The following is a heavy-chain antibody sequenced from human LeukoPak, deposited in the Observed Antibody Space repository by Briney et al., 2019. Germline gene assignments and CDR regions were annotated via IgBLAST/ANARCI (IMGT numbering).Heavy chain of an antibody. D-gene: IGHD2-2*01. Sequence: PGGSLRLSCAASGFTFSSYAMSWVRQSPGKGLEWVSAVIGSGGSTYYADSVKGRYTISRDNSKNTLYLQMNSLRAEDTAVYYCARGFQPVFDYWGQGILVTVSS. J-gene: IGHJ4*02. CDR3: ARGFQPVFDY. CDR2: VIGSGGST. V-gene: IGHV3-23*01. CDR1: GFTFSSYA.